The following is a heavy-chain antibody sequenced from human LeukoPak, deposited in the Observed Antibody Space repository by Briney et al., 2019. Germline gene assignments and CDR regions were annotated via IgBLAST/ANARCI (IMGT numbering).Heavy chain of an antibody. CDR2: ISGSGGTT. J-gene: IGHJ3*01. V-gene: IGHV3-23*01. CDR1: GFILSNYA. Sequence: GALSLSCAASGFILSNYAMSWVRQAPGKGLEWVSVISGSGGTTYYADSVKGRFTISRDSSKNTLYLQMNSLRAEDTAVYYCAKGYCTITSCYEIRDEAFDFWGQGTVVTVSS. D-gene: IGHD2-2*01. CDR3: AKGYCTITSCYEIRDEAFDF.